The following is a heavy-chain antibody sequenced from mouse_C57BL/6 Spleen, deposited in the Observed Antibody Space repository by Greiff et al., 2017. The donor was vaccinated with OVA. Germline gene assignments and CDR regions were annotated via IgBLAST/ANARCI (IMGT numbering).Heavy chain of an antibody. CDR2: IDPSDSYT. J-gene: IGHJ4*01. V-gene: IGHV1-69*01. CDR1: GYTFTSSW. Sequence: QVQLQQPGAELVMPGASVKLSCKASGYTFTSSWMHWVKQRPGQGLEWIGEIDPSDSYTNYNQKFKGKSTLTVDKSSSTAYMQLSSLTSEDSAVYYCARSRYYYGSSYGYAMDYWGQGTSVTVSS. D-gene: IGHD1-1*01. CDR3: ARSRYYYGSSYGYAMDY.